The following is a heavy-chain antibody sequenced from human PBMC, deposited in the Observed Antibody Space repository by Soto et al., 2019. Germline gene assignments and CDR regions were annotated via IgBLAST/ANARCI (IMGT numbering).Heavy chain of an antibody. CDR3: ARDKATVNYYYYGMDV. J-gene: IGHJ6*02. V-gene: IGHV1-46*01. CDR1: GYTFTSYY. Sequence: GASVKVSCKASGYTFTSYYMHWVRQAPGQGLEWMGIINPSGGSTSYAQKFQGRVTMTRDTSTSTVYMELSSLRSEDTAVYYCARDKATVNYYYYGMDVWGQGTTVTVSS. D-gene: IGHD4-17*01. CDR2: INPSGGST.